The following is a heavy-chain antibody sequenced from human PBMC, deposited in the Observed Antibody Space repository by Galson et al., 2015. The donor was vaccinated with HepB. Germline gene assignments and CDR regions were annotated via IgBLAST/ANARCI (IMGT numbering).Heavy chain of an antibody. J-gene: IGHJ3*02. V-gene: IGHV5-51*01. CDR2: IYPGDSDT. D-gene: IGHD5-24*01. CDR3: ARNLTTTDDYNLDAFDI. CDR1: GYSFTNFW. Sequence: QSGAEVKKPGESLKISCKGSGYSFTNFWIGWVRQMPGKGLEWMGIIYPGDSDTRYSPSFQGLVTISADKSINTAYLQWSSLKASDTAMYYCARNLTTTDDYNLDAFDIWGQGTMVTVS.